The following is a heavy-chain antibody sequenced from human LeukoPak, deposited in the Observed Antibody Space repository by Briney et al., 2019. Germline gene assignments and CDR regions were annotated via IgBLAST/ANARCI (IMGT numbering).Heavy chain of an antibody. CDR1: ELTFSDYD. D-gene: IGHD1-1*01. Sequence: PGGSLRLSCAASELTFSDYDMHWVRQPTGKGLEWVAAIGTAGDTYYTGSVKGRFTISRENAKNSLYLQMNSLRAGDTAVYYCARVAKERVGGVYYFDYWGQGTLVTVSS. V-gene: IGHV3-13*01. CDR3: ARVAKERVGGVYYFDY. CDR2: IGTAGDT. J-gene: IGHJ4*02.